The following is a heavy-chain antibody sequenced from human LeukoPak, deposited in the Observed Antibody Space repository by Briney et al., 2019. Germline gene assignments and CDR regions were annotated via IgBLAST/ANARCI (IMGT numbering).Heavy chain of an antibody. V-gene: IGHV3-9*01. CDR1: GFTFDDYA. D-gene: IGHD1-1*01. J-gene: IGHJ6*02. CDR3: AKALERRIYYYGMDV. CDR2: ISWNSGSI. Sequence: PGRSLRLSCAASGFTFDDYAMHWVRQAPGKGLERVSGISWNSGSIGYADSVKGRFTISRDNAKNSLYLQMNSLRAEDTALYYCAKALERRIYYYGMDVWGQGTTVTVSS.